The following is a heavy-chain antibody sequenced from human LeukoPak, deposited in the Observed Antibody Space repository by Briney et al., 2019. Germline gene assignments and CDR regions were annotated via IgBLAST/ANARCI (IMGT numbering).Heavy chain of an antibody. Sequence: PSETLSLTCVVYGGSFSGYYWSWIRQPPGEGLEWIGETHPSGSTEYSPSLNSRVTISVDTSQNQFSLTLTSVTAADTAIYYCARGQDSRKTGYWGQGTLDAVSS. D-gene: IGHD2-15*01. V-gene: IGHV4-34*01. CDR3: ARGQDSRKTGY. CDR2: THPSGST. CDR1: GGSFSGYY. J-gene: IGHJ4*02.